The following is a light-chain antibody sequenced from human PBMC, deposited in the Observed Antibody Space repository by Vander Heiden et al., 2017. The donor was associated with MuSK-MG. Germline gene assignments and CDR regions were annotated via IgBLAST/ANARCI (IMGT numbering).Light chain of an antibody. CDR1: QSVSSY. CDR3: QQGSNWPRT. CDR2: DAL. J-gene: IGKJ1*01. V-gene: IGKV3-11*01. Sequence: EIVLTQSPATLSLSPGERATLSCRASQSVSSYLAWYQQKPGQAPRLLIYDALNRATGIPARFSGSGSGTDFTLTISSLEPEDFAVYYCQQGSNWPRTFGQGTKVEIK.